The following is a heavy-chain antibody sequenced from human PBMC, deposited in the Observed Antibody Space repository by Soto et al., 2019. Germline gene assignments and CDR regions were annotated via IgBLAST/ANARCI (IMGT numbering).Heavy chain of an antibody. CDR2: IIPIFGTA. CDR1: GGTFSSYA. D-gene: IGHD4-17*01. Sequence: QVQLVQSGAEVKKPGSSVKVSCKASGGTFSSYAISWVRQAPGQGLEWMGGIIPIFGTANYAQKFQGRVTITADEATSTAYMELSSLRSEDTAVYYCARGSSTTVVTYYYYGMDVWGQGTTVTVSS. J-gene: IGHJ6*02. V-gene: IGHV1-69*12. CDR3: ARGSSTTVVTYYYYGMDV.